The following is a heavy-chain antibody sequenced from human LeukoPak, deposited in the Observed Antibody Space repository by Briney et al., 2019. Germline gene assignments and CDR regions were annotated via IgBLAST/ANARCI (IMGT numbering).Heavy chain of an antibody. CDR2: IRYDGSNK. V-gene: IGHV3-30*02. J-gene: IGHJ4*02. Sequence: GGSLRLSCAASGFTFSSYGMHWVRQAPGKGLEWVTFIRYDGSNKYYTDSVKARFTISRDNSKNTLNLQMNSLRAEDTAVYYCARDIDGYIDYWGQGTLVTVSS. CDR3: ARDIDGYIDY. D-gene: IGHD5-24*01. CDR1: GFTFSSYG.